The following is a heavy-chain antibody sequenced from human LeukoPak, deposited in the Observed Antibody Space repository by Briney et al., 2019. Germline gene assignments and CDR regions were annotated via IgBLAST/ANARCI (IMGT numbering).Heavy chain of an antibody. CDR1: GYTFSSYG. V-gene: IGHV1-18*01. CDR3: SREFPFCGADCFSGVFDI. Sequence: VASVTVSCKASGYTFSSYGINWVRQAPGQGLEWMGWISVINNANTRYAQNFQGRLTMTTDTSTTTAYMELRSLRSDDTAVYYCSREFPFCGADCFSGVFDIWGQGTMVTVS. D-gene: IGHD2-21*02. J-gene: IGHJ3*02. CDR2: ISVINNANT.